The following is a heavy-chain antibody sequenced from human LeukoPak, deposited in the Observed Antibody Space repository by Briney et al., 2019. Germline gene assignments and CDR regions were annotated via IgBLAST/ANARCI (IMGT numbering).Heavy chain of an antibody. CDR2: IRTKAYGETT. CDR3: ARGRFCSGGTCYGAR. V-gene: IGHV3-49*03. D-gene: IGHD2-15*01. Sequence: GGSLRLSCTASGFTFGDYGMSWFRQAPGKGLEWVGFIRTKAYGETTEYAASVKGRFTISRDDSKSIAYLQMSSLKTEDTAVYYCARGRFCSGGTCYGARWGQGTLVTVSS. CDR1: GFTFGDYG. J-gene: IGHJ4*02.